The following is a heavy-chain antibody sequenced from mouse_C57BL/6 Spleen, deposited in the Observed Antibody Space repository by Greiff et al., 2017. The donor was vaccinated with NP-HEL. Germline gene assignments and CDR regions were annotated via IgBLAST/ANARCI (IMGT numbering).Heavy chain of an antibody. J-gene: IGHJ3*01. V-gene: IGHV1-15*01. D-gene: IGHD1-1*01. CDR2: IDPETGGT. CDR1: GYTFTDYE. Sequence: VQLQQSGAELVRPGASVTLSCKALGYTFTDYEMHWVKQTPVHGLEWIGAIDPETGGTAYNQKFKGKAILTADKSSSTAYMELRSLTSEDSAVYYCTRNYYAWFAYWGQGTLVTVSA. CDR3: TRNYYAWFAY.